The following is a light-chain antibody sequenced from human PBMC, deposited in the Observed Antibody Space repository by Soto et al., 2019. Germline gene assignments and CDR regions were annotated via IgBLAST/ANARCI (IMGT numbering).Light chain of an antibody. V-gene: IGLV2-11*01. J-gene: IGLJ1*01. CDR3: CSYAGSYTFV. Sequence: QSVLTQPRSVSGSPGQSVTVSCSGTSSDVGGYDYVAWYQQYPGKAPKLMIYDVIKRPSGVPDRFSGSKSGNTASLTISGLQAKDETDYYCCSYAGSYTFVFGTGTKVTVL. CDR2: DVI. CDR1: SSDVGGYDY.